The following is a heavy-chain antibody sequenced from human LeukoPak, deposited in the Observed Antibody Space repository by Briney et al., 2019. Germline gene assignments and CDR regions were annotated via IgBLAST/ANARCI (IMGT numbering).Heavy chain of an antibody. CDR1: GFTFSSYG. J-gene: IGHJ6*03. CDR2: IWYDGSNK. D-gene: IGHD1-14*01. CDR3: AKDSNPAGYYYMDV. Sequence: PGGSLRLSCAASGFTFSSYGMYWVRQAPGKGLEWVAVIWYDGSNKYYADSVKGRFTISRDNSKNTLYLQMNSLRAEDTAVYYCAKDSNPAGYYYMDVWGKGTTVTVSS. V-gene: IGHV3-33*06.